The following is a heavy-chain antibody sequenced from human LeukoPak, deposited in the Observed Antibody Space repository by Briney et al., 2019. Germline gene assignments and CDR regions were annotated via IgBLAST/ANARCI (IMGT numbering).Heavy chain of an antibody. CDR3: ASHYQWSGAGLGDSAFDI. D-gene: IGHD3-10*01. Sequence: GASVKVSCKASGYTFTSYGISWVRQAPGQGLEWMGGIIPIFGTANYAQKFQGRVTITTDESTSTAYMELSSLRSEDTAVYYCASHYQWSGAGLGDSAFDIWGQGTMVTVSS. CDR2: IIPIFGTA. CDR1: GYTFTSYG. V-gene: IGHV1-69*05. J-gene: IGHJ3*02.